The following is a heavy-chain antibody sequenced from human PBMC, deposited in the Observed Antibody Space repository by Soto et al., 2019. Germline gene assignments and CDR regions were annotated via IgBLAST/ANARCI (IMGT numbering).Heavy chain of an antibody. J-gene: IGHJ5*02. V-gene: IGHV4-59*01. D-gene: IGHD2-15*01. CDR1: GGSISSYY. Sequence: SETLSLTCTVSGGSISSYYWSWIRQPPGKGLEWIGYIYYSGSTNYNPSLKSRVTISVDTSKNPFSLKLSSVTAADTAVYYCARGVGDVVVVAATRSHNWFDPWGQGTLVTVSS. CDR2: IYYSGST. CDR3: ARGVGDVVVVAATRSHNWFDP.